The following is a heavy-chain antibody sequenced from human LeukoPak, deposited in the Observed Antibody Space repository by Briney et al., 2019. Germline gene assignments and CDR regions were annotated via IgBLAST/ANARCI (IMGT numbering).Heavy chain of an antibody. J-gene: IGHJ3*02. V-gene: IGHV3-9*01. CDR3: ATDLSSASDTFHI. CDR2: ISWNSGTI. Sequence: GGPLRLSFAASGFSFDDYVMHWVRQAPGKGLEWVSGISWNSGTISYADSVKGRFTISRDNAKNSLYLQMNSLRPEDTALYYCATDLSSASDTFHIWGQGTMVTVSS. CDR1: GFSFDDYV. D-gene: IGHD6-19*01.